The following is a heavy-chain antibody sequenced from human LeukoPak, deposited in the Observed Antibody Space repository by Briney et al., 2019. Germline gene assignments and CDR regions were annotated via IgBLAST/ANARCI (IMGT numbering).Heavy chain of an antibody. J-gene: IGHJ4*02. CDR1: GGTFSSYA. Sequence: SVKVSCKASGGTFSSYAISWVRQAPGQGLEWMGGIIPIFGTANYAQKFRGRVTITADESTSTAYMELSSLRSEDTAVYYCASNYCSGGSCYELGYWGQGTLVTVSS. D-gene: IGHD2-15*01. V-gene: IGHV1-69*01. CDR3: ASNYCSGGSCYELGY. CDR2: IIPIFGTA.